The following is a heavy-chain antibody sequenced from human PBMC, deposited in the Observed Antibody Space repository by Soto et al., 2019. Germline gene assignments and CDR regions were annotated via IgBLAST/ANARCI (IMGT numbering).Heavy chain of an antibody. CDR2: INAANGNV. CDR3: ARAVGQFDT. D-gene: IGHD6-19*01. V-gene: IGHV1-3*01. Sequence: GXSVKVSCKASGYTFSSYALHLVRQAPGQRLEWMGWINAANGNVKYSQKFQGRVTITRDTSASTAYMELSSLRSEDTAVYYCARAVGQFDTWGQGTLVTVSS. CDR1: GYTFSSYA. J-gene: IGHJ5*02.